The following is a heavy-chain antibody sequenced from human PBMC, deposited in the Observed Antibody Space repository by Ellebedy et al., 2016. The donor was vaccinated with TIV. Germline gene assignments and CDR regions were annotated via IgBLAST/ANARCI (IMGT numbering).Heavy chain of an antibody. CDR3: TREGYISGPDFEY. Sequence: GGSLRLXXAASGFTFSDYYIDWVRQAPGKGLEWVGRSRDKTNSYTTDYAASVKGRFTISRDDSKNSLYLQLNSLKSEDTAVYYCTREGYISGPDFEYWGQGALVTVSS. J-gene: IGHJ4*02. V-gene: IGHV3-72*01. D-gene: IGHD3-22*01. CDR1: GFTFSDYY. CDR2: SRDKTNSYTT.